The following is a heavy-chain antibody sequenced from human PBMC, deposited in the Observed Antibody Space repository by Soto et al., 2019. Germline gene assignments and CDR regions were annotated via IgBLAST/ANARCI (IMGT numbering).Heavy chain of an antibody. J-gene: IGHJ5*02. Sequence: GASVKVSCKASGYIFTNYAMHWVRQAPGQRLEWMGWINADNGNTKYSQKFQGRVTITRDTSASTAYMELSSLRSEDTAVYYCARDRYSCSSTSCYVGWFDPWGQGTLVTVSS. CDR3: ARDRYSCSSTSCYVGWFDP. CDR2: INADNGNT. CDR1: GYIFTNYA. D-gene: IGHD2-2*01. V-gene: IGHV1-3*01.